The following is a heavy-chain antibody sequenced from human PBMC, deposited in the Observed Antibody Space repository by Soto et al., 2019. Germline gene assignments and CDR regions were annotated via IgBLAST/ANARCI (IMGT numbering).Heavy chain of an antibody. D-gene: IGHD7-27*01. CDR1: GGSISSYY. Sequence: SETLSLTCTVSGGSISSYYWSWIRQPPGKGLEWIGYIYYSGSTNYNPSLKSRVTISVDTSKNQFSLKLSSVTAADTAVYYCARETDEGNWGSSRGGNDAFDIWGQGTMVTVSS. J-gene: IGHJ3*02. V-gene: IGHV4-59*01. CDR2: IYYSGST. CDR3: ARETDEGNWGSSRGGNDAFDI.